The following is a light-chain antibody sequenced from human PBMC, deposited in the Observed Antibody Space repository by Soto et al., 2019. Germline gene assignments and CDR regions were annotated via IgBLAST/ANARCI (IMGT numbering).Light chain of an antibody. CDR3: QQYNNWTFS. CDR1: QSVSSK. Sequence: EIVMTQSPATLSVSAGEGATLSYRASQSVSSKLAWYQKKPGKAPRPLIYEASNRATGIPASLSGSGSETDLTITISGMKYEDSAVYLCQQYNNWTFSFGHGTRLEIK. CDR2: EAS. J-gene: IGKJ5*01. V-gene: IGKV3D-15*01.